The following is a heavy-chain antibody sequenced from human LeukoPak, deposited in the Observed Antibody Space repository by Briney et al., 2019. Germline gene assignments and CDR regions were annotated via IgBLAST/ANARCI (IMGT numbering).Heavy chain of an antibody. Sequence: GGSLRLSCAASGFTFRSYNMHWVRQAPGKGLEWVAVIWYDGSNKYYTDSVKGRFTISRDNSKNTLHLQMNSLRPEDTAVYYCVRPDYSDSGDYWGQGTLVTVSS. V-gene: IGHV3-33*08. D-gene: IGHD4-11*01. CDR1: GFTFRSYN. J-gene: IGHJ4*02. CDR3: VRPDYSDSGDY. CDR2: IWYDGSNK.